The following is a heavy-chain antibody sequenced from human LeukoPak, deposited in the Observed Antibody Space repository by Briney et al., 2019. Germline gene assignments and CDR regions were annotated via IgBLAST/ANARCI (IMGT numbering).Heavy chain of an antibody. Sequence: GGSLRLSCATSRFIFTSYDMHWFRQAPGKGLEWVAFISYSETETYYADSVKGRFTISRDNSKDTLYLQMNSLRAEDTAVYYCAKTPPRYYVKGSYPDYWGQGTLVIVSS. V-gene: IGHV3-30*02. D-gene: IGHD3-10*02. CDR2: ISYSETET. J-gene: IGHJ4*02. CDR1: RFIFTSYD. CDR3: AKTPPRYYVKGSYPDY.